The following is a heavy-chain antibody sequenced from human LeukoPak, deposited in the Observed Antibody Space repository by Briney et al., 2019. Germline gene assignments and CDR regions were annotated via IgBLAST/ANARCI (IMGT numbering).Heavy chain of an antibody. D-gene: IGHD3-22*01. J-gene: IGHJ6*02. Sequence: PGRSLRLSCAASGFTFSSYAMHWVRQAPGKGLEWVAVISYDGSNKYYADSVKGRFTISRDNSKNTLYLQMNSLRAEDTAVYYCARDYYDSSGYYHYYYYGMDVWGQGTTVTVSS. V-gene: IGHV3-30*04. CDR2: ISYDGSNK. CDR3: ARDYYDSSGYYHYYYYGMDV. CDR1: GFTFSSYA.